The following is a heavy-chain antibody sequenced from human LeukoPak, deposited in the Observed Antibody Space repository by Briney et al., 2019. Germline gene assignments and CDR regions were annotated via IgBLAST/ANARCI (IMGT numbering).Heavy chain of an antibody. D-gene: IGHD2-2*02. V-gene: IGHV3-23*01. J-gene: IGHJ3*01. Sequence: GGSLRLSCAASGFTFSIYAMSWVRQAPGKGLEWVSTLTFSGGSTYYADSVEGRFTISRDNSKNTLYLQMNSLRAEDTAVYYCAKGRTEYAYTSDALDVWGHGTMITVSS. CDR2: LTFSGGST. CDR3: AKGRTEYAYTSDALDV. CDR1: GFTFSIYA.